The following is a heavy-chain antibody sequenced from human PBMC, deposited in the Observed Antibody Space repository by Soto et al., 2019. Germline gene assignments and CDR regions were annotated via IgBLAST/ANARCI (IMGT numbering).Heavy chain of an antibody. V-gene: IGHV4-59*01. CDR3: GRVPPRDYYYYRDV. Sequence: PSETLSLTCTVSGGSISSYYWSWIRQPPGKGLEWIGYIYYSGSTNYNPSLKSRVTISVDTSKNQFSLKLSSVTAADTAVYYRGRVPPRDYYYYRDVGGKGTTVPFSS. CDR1: GGSISSYY. CDR2: IYYSGST. J-gene: IGHJ6*03.